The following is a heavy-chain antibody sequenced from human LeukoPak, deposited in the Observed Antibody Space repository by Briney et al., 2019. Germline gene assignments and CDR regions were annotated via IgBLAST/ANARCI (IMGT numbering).Heavy chain of an antibody. V-gene: IGHV3-23*01. J-gene: IGHJ4*02. Sequence: GGSLRLSCAASGFTFSSYAMSWVRQAPGKGLEWVSAISGSGGSTYYADSVKGQFTISRDNSKNTLYLQMNSLRAEDTAVYYCAKDIAGMGATSDYWGQGTLVTVSS. D-gene: IGHD1-26*01. CDR2: ISGSGGST. CDR3: AKDIAGMGATSDY. CDR1: GFTFSSYA.